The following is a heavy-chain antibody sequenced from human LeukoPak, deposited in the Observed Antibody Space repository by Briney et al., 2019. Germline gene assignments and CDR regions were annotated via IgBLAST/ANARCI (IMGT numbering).Heavy chain of an antibody. CDR1: GGSISSGGYS. V-gene: IGHV4-30-2*01. Sequence: SQTLSLTCAVSGGSISSGGYSWSWIRQPPGKGLEWIGYIYHSGSTYYNPSLKSRVTISVDTPKNQFSLKLSSVTAADTAVYYCARARPMIVVVTPYYYFDYWGQGTLVTVSS. CDR3: ARARPMIVVVTPYYYFDY. CDR2: IYHSGST. J-gene: IGHJ4*02. D-gene: IGHD3-22*01.